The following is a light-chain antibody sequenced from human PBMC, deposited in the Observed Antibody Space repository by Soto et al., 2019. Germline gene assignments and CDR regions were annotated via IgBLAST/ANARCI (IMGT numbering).Light chain of an antibody. CDR1: SSNIGSNY. J-gene: IGLJ3*02. CDR3: QSYDNSLNEWV. V-gene: IGLV1-47*01. Sequence: QSVLTQPPSASGTPGQRVTISCSGSSSNIGSNYVYWYQQLPGTAPKLLIYRNNQRPSGVPDRCSGSRSGTSASLAISGLRSEDEADDYCQSYDNSLNEWVFGGGTQLTVL. CDR2: RNN.